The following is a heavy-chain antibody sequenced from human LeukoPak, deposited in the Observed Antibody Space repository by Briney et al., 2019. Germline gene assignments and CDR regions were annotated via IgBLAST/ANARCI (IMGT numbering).Heavy chain of an antibody. Sequence: DPGGSLRLSCAASGFTFSSYSMNWVRQAPGKGLEWVSSISSSSYIYYADSVKGRFTISRDNAKNSLYLQMNSLRAEDTAVYYCARDTGDWGVAAGPFDYWGQGTLVTVSS. D-gene: IGHD2-15*01. J-gene: IGHJ4*02. CDR3: ARDTGDWGVAAGPFDY. CDR1: GFTFSSYS. CDR2: ISSSSYI. V-gene: IGHV3-21*01.